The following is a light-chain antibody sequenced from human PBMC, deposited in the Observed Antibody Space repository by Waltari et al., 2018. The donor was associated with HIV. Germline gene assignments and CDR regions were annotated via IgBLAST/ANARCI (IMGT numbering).Light chain of an antibody. CDR3: AAWDDSLSGQV. Sequence: QSVLTQPPSASGTPGQRVTLSCSGSSSNIGSNYVYWYQQLPGTAPKLLIYRNNQRHSGVPDRFSGSKSGTSASLAISGLRAEDEADYYCAAWDDSLSGQVFGTGTKVTVL. J-gene: IGLJ1*01. CDR1: SSNIGSNY. CDR2: RNN. V-gene: IGLV1-47*01.